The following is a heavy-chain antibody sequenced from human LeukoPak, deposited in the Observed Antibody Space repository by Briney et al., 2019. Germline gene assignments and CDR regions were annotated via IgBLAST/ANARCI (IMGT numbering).Heavy chain of an antibody. CDR1: GGTFSSYA. V-gene: IGHV1-69*01. CDR2: IIPIFGTA. Sequence: SVKVSCKASGGTFSSYAISWVRQAPGQGLEWMGGIIPIFGTANYAQKFQGRVTITADESTSIAYMELSSLRSEDTAVYYCARDVTDSLPWYYYMDVWGKGTTVTVSS. J-gene: IGHJ6*03. CDR3: ARDVTDSLPWYYYMDV. D-gene: IGHD5-18*01.